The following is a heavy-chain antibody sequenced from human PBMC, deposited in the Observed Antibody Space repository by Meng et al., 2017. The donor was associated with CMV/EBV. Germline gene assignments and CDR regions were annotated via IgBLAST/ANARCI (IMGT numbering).Heavy chain of an antibody. V-gene: IGHV1-69*10. D-gene: IGHD6-13*01. Sequence: SVKVSCKASGGTFSSYAISWVRQAPGQGLEWMGGIIPILGIANYAQKFQGRVTITADKPTSTAYMELSSLRSEDTAVYYCARRQQQLVRSYYYYGLDVWGQGTTVTVSS. CDR3: ARRQQQLVRSYYYYGLDV. CDR1: GGTFSSYA. J-gene: IGHJ6*02. CDR2: IIPILGIA.